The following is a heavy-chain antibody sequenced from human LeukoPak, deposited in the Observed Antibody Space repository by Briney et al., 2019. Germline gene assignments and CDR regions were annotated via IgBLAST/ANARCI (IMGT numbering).Heavy chain of an antibody. V-gene: IGHV1-24*01. J-gene: IGHJ4*02. CDR3: ATGGIQLWLLPDY. D-gene: IGHD5-18*01. CDR1: GYTLTELS. Sequence: ASVRVSCKVSGYTLTELSMHWVRQAPGKGLEWMGGFDPEDGETIYAQKFQGRVTMTEDTSTDTAYMELSSLRSEDTAVYYCATGGIQLWLLPDYWGQGTLSPSPQ. CDR2: FDPEDGET.